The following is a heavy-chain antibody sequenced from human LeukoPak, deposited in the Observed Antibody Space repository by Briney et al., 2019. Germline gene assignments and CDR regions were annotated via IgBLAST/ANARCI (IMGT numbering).Heavy chain of an antibody. CDR2: INSDGSST. CDR3: ARALWGRNYYYGSGSSDAFDF. J-gene: IGHJ3*01. V-gene: IGHV3-74*01. Sequence: PGGSLRLSCAASGFTFSSYAMSWVRQAPGKGLVWVSRINSDGSSTSYADSVKGRFTISRDNAKNTLYLQMNSLRAEDTAVYYCARALWGRNYYYGSGSSDAFDFWGQGTMVTVSS. CDR1: GFTFSSYA. D-gene: IGHD3-10*01.